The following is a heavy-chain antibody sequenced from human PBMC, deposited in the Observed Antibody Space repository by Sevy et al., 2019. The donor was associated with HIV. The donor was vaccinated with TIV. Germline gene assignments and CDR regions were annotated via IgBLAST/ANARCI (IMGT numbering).Heavy chain of an antibody. CDR3: ARDHRRDFWSGYSNYFDP. Sequence: SETLSLTCTVSGDSITRYFWSWFRQPPGKGLEWIGYMYHSGSTNYNPSLKRRVSLSIDTSKNEFSLTLSSVTAADTAVYYCARDHRRDFWSGYSNYFDPWGPGILVTVSS. CDR1: GDSITRYF. D-gene: IGHD3-3*01. J-gene: IGHJ5*02. V-gene: IGHV4-59*01. CDR2: MYHSGST.